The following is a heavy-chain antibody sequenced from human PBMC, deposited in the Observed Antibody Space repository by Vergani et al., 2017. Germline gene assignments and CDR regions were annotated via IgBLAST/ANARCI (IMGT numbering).Heavy chain of an antibody. CDR1: GGSFSGYY. CDR3: RSSSWFFDY. CDR2: INHSGST. D-gene: IGHD6-13*01. J-gene: IGHJ4*02. V-gene: IGHV4-34*01. Sequence: QVQLQQWGAGLLKPSETLSLTCAVYGGSFSGYYWSWIRQPPGKGLEWIGEINHSGSTNYHPSLKSRVTISVDTSKNQFSLKLSSVTAADTAVHYCRSSSWFFDYWGQGTLVTVSS.